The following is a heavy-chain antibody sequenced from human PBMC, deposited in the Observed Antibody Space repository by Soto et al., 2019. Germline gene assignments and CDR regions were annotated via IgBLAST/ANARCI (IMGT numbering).Heavy chain of an antibody. CDR1: GGSISYNSYD. CDR2: IFYTGTT. Sequence: SETLSLTCSVSGGSISYNSYDWGWIRQPPGKGLEWIGGIFYTGTTYYSPSLKDRVTMSMDASKNSFSVNLTSVTAADTAVYFCARLVVVAPVANVWGQGTLVTVSS. D-gene: IGHD2-2*01. J-gene: IGHJ4*02. V-gene: IGHV4-39*02. CDR3: ARLVVVAPVANV.